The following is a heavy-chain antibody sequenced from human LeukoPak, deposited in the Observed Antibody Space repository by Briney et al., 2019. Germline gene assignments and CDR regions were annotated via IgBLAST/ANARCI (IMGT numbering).Heavy chain of an antibody. CDR2: INNVGSHI. J-gene: IGHJ4*02. V-gene: IGHV3-21*04. Sequence: GGSLRLSCAASGFTFSSSAMNWVRQAPGKGLEWVSSINNVGSHIYYADSVKGRFTISRDNAKNSLYLQMNSLRAEDTAVYYCARERLNYFDYWGQGTLVTVSS. CDR1: GFTFSSSA. CDR3: ARERLNYFDY.